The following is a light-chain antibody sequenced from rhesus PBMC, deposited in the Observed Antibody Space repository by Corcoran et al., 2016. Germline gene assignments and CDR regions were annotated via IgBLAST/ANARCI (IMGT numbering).Light chain of an antibody. J-gene: IGLJ1*01. CDR1: SSDVGAYNY. CDR2: GVN. V-gene: IGLV2S7*01. Sequence: QAAPTQPPSVSGSPGQSVTISCTGTSSDVGAYNYVSWYQYHPGTAPKLMIYGVNKRTSGVSDRFSGSKSGNTASLTISGLQAEDETDYYCCSYTTSTTYIFGTGTRLTVL. CDR3: CSYTTSTTYI.